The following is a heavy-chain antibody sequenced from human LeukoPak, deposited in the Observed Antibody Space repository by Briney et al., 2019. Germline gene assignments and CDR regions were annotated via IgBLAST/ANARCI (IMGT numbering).Heavy chain of an antibody. CDR2: ISWNSGYI. D-gene: IGHD6-19*01. CDR1: GFTFDNYA. Sequence: GRSLRLSCAASGFTFDNYAMHWVRQAPGKGLEWLSIISWNSGYIGYADSVKGRFTISRDNAKKSLDLQMNSLRAEDTAFYYCAKDRGTYSSGYFFDYWGQGTLVTVSS. CDR3: AKDRGTYSSGYFFDY. V-gene: IGHV3-9*01. J-gene: IGHJ4*02.